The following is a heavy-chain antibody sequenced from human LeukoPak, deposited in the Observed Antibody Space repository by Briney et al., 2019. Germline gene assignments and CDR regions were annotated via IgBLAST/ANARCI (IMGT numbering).Heavy chain of an antibody. CDR2: TSSSSSYK. D-gene: IGHD3-9*01. J-gene: IGHJ4*02. Sequence: PGGSLRLSCAASGFTFSSYSMNWVRQAPGKGLEWVSATSSSSSYKYYADSVKGRFTISRDNAKNSLYLQMNSLRAEDTAVYYCARAKYDILTGYSQTHFDYWGQGTLVTVSS. V-gene: IGHV3-21*01. CDR1: GFTFSSYS. CDR3: ARAKYDILTGYSQTHFDY.